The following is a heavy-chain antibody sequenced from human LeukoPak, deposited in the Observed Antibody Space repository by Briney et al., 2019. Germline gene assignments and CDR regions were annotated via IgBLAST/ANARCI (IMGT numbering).Heavy chain of an antibody. CDR2: ISGSGGNT. CDR1: GFTFSSYA. Sequence: GGSLRLSCAASGFTFSSYAMSWVRQAPGKWLEWVSGISGSGGNTHYADSVRGRFTISRDNSKNTLYLQMNSLRAEDTAIYYCATVSWANYFDYWGRGTLVTVSS. V-gene: IGHV3-23*01. J-gene: IGHJ4*02. D-gene: IGHD6-13*01. CDR3: ATVSWANYFDY.